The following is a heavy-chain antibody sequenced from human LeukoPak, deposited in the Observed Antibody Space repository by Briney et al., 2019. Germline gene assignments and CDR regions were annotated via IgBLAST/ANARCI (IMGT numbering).Heavy chain of an antibody. V-gene: IGHV4-59*01. Sequence: SETLSLTCTVSGGSISSYYWSWIRQPPGKGLEWIGYIYYTGSTYYNPSLKSRVTISVDTSKNQLSLKLRSVTAADTAVYYCAREGPRGGGNWAHDAFDMWGQGTMVTVSS. J-gene: IGHJ3*02. D-gene: IGHD1-1*01. CDR3: AREGPRGGGNWAHDAFDM. CDR1: GGSISSYY. CDR2: IYYTGST.